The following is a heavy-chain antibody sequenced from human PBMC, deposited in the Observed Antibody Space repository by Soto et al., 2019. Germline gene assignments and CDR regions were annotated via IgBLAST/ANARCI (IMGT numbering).Heavy chain of an antibody. J-gene: IGHJ6*02. D-gene: IGHD3-3*01. V-gene: IGHV3-15*01. Sequence: PGGSLRLSCAASGFTFSNAWMSWVRQAPGKGLEWVGRIKSKTDGGTTDYAAPVKGRFTISRDDSKNTLYLQMNSLKTEDTAVYYCTTEITIFGVVTYYYYGMDVWGQGTTVTVSS. CDR2: IKSKTDGGTT. CDR3: TTEITIFGVVTYYYYGMDV. CDR1: GFTFSNAW.